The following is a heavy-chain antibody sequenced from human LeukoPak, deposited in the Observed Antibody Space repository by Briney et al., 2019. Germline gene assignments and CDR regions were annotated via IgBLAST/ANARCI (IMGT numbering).Heavy chain of an antibody. CDR1: GFTFSSYA. Sequence: TGGSLRLSCAASGFTFSSYAMHWVRQAPGKGLEWVAVISYDGSNKYHADSVKGRFTVSRDNSKNTLYLQMNSLRAEDTAVYYCAKIPYYYDSSGYYREFFDYWGQGTLVTVSS. J-gene: IGHJ4*02. CDR3: AKIPYYYDSSGYYREFFDY. V-gene: IGHV3-30-3*02. CDR2: ISYDGSNK. D-gene: IGHD3-22*01.